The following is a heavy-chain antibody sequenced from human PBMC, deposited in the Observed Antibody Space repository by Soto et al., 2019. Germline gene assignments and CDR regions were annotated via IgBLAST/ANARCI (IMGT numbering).Heavy chain of an antibody. D-gene: IGHD3-22*01. J-gene: IGHJ3*02. CDR1: GYTFTSYD. Sequence: QVQLVQSGAEVKKPGASVKVSCKASGYTFTSYDINWVRQATGQGLEWMGWMNPNSGNTGYAQKFQGRVTMTRNTSISTAYMELIRLRSEDTAVYYCARGQYYDSSGSYGDAFDIWGQGTMVTVSS. V-gene: IGHV1-8*01. CDR3: ARGQYYDSSGSYGDAFDI. CDR2: MNPNSGNT.